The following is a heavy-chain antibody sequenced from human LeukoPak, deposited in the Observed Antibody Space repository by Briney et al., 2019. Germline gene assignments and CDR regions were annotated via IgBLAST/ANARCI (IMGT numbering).Heavy chain of an antibody. CDR3: ARAYDSPFDY. V-gene: IGHV3-30-3*01. CDR2: ISYDGSNK. Sequence: GGSLRLSCVASGFTFSSYAMHWVRQAPGKGLEWVAVISYDGSNKYYADSVKGRFTISRDNSKNTLYLQMNSLRAEDTAVYYCARAYDSPFDYWGQGTLVTVSS. D-gene: IGHD3-22*01. J-gene: IGHJ4*02. CDR1: GFTFSSYA.